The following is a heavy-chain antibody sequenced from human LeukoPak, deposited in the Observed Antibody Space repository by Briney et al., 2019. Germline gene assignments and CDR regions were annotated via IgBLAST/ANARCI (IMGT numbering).Heavy chain of an antibody. J-gene: IGHJ4*02. Sequence: GESLKISCKGSGYSFSNYWIAWVRQMPGKGLQWMGSVYPGDSDTRHSPSFQGQVTISADKSFNAAYLQWSSLKASDTAIYYCARPSRNYFDYWGQGTLVTVSS. CDR2: VYPGDSDT. V-gene: IGHV5-51*01. CDR1: GYSFSNYW. CDR3: ARPSRNYFDY.